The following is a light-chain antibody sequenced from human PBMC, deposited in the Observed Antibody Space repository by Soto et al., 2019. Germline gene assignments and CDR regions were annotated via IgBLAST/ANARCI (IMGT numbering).Light chain of an antibody. J-gene: IGLJ2*01. CDR3: CSYAGSFTYVV. CDR1: SSDIGTSNL. Sequence: QSVLTQPASVSGSPGQSITISCTGTSSDIGTSNLVSWYQQHPGKAPKLIIYEGTKRPSGVSNRFSGSKSGNTASLTVSGLQAEDEADYFCCSYAGSFTYVVFGGGTKVTVL. V-gene: IGLV2-23*01. CDR2: EGT.